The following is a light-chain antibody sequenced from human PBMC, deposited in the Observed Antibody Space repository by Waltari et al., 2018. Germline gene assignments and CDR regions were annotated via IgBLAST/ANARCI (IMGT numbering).Light chain of an antibody. CDR1: KLGDKY. CDR2: QDS. V-gene: IGLV3-1*01. J-gene: IGLJ2*01. Sequence: YELTQPPSVSVSPGQTASITCSGDKLGDKYACWYQQKPGQSPVLVIYQDSKRPSGIPERFSGSNSGNTATLTISGTQAMDEADYYCQAWDSSAVVFGGGTKLTVL. CDR3: QAWDSSAVV.